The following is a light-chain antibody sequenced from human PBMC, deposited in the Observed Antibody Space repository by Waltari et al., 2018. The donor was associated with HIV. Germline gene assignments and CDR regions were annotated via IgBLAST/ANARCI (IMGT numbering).Light chain of an antibody. V-gene: IGLV1-51*01. CDR3: GTWDSRLSGVV. J-gene: IGLJ3*02. CDR2: DNN. CDR1: SSNIGSNR. Sequence: QSVLTQPPSVSAAPGQKVTISCSGSSSNIGSNRVSWYQQLPGTAPKLLIYDNNNRPSGIPARFSGSKSGTSATLGITGLQTGDEADYYCGTWDSRLSGVVFGGGTKLTVL.